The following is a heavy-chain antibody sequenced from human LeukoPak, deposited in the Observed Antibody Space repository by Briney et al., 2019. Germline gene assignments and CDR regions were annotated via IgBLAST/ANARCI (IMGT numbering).Heavy chain of an antibody. CDR3: ARELSSTVVTRGFDY. J-gene: IGHJ4*02. Sequence: ASVKVSCKASGYTFTSYGISWVRQAPGQGLEWMGWISAYNGNTNYAQKLQGRVTMTTDTSTSTAYMELRSLRSDDTAVYYCARELSSTVVTRGFDYWGQGTLVTVSS. CDR2: ISAYNGNT. D-gene: IGHD4-23*01. V-gene: IGHV1-18*01. CDR1: GYTFTSYG.